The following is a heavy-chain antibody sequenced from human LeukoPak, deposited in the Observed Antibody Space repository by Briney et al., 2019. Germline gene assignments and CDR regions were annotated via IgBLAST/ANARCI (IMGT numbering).Heavy chain of an antibody. J-gene: IGHJ6*02. V-gene: IGHV3-15*01. D-gene: IGHD2-2*01. CDR3: TTDTVGVGTHGAYWSSTSCSIVYYGMDV. CDR2: LKCNTDGRPT. Sequence: RGGSLRLLCAVWGFLLSKSCKRCAREASGKGLEWGRRLKCNTDGRPTEYVAAVKGRFTISRDDSKITLYLQMNSLRTEDTVVYYCTTDTVGVGTHGAYWSSTSCSIVYYGMDVWGQGTTVTASS. CDR1: GFLLSKSC.